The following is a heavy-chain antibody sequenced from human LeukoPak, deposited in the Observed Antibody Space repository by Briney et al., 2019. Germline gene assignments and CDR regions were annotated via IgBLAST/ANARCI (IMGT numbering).Heavy chain of an antibody. V-gene: IGHV3-33*06. Sequence: GGSLRLSCAASGFTFSSYGMHWVRQAPGKGLEWVAVIWYDGSNKYYADSVKGRFTISRDNSKNTLYLQMNSLRAEDTAVYYCAKDAINYDSNWFDPWGQGTLVTVSS. D-gene: IGHD3-3*01. CDR2: IWYDGSNK. J-gene: IGHJ5*02. CDR3: AKDAINYDSNWFDP. CDR1: GFTFSSYG.